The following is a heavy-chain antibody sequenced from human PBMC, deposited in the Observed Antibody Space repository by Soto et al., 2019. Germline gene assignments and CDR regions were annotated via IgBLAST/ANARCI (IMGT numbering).Heavy chain of an antibody. CDR2: ISYDGGNK. D-gene: IGHD3-10*01. J-gene: IGHJ4*02. V-gene: IGHV3-30-3*01. CDR1: GFTFSSYA. CDR3: ARPDYGSGSYPDY. Sequence: QVQLVESGGGVVQPGRSLRLSCAASGFTFSSYAMHWVRQAPGKGLEWVAVISYDGGNKYYADSVKGRFTISRDNSKNTLYLQINSQRAEDTAVYYCARPDYGSGSYPDYWGQGTLVTVSS.